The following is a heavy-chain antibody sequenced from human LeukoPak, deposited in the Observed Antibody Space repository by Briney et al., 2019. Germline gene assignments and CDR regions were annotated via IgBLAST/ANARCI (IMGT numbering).Heavy chain of an antibody. CDR1: GGTFSSYA. CDR2: IIPIFGIA. Sequence: ASVKVSCKASGGTFSSYAISRVRQAPGQGLEWMGRIIPIFGIANYAQKFQGRVTITADKSTSTAYMELSSLRSEDTAVYYCASSVMAIGPSAKYYYGMDVWGQGTTVTVSS. D-gene: IGHD2-8*01. V-gene: IGHV1-69*04. CDR3: ASSVMAIGPSAKYYYGMDV. J-gene: IGHJ6*02.